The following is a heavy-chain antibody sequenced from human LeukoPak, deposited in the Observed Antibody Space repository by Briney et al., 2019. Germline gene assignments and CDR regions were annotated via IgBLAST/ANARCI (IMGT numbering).Heavy chain of an antibody. Sequence: GEALQISYKGSGCSFTSYWIGGGRRLPGKGVEWMGFIYPGASHTRYSPSFQGQVTISADKSISTAYLQWSSLKASDTAMYYCASTSKGYSSSWFSWGQGTLVTVSS. CDR2: IYPGASHT. CDR3: ASTSKGYSSSWFS. V-gene: IGHV5-51*01. CDR1: GCSFTSYW. D-gene: IGHD6-13*01. J-gene: IGHJ5*02.